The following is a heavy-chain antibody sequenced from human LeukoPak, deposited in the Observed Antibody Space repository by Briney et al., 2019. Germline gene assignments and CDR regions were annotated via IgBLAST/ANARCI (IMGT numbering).Heavy chain of an antibody. V-gene: IGHV1-18*01. CDR1: GYTFTNYG. J-gene: IGHJ4*02. Sequence: GASVKVSCKASGYTFTNYGLSWVRQSPGQGLEWMGWISGYNGNTHYAQKFRGRVTMTTDTSTNTAYMELRSLRSDDTAVYYCTRDGHRRYYYETSVYRFDSWGQGTLVTVS. CDR2: ISGYNGNT. D-gene: IGHD3-22*01. CDR3: TRDGHRRYYYETSVYRFDS.